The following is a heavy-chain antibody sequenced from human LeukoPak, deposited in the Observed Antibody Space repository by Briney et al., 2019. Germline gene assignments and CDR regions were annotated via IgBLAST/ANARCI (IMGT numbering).Heavy chain of an antibody. D-gene: IGHD5-18*01. CDR1: GGSISSYY. J-gene: IGHJ4*02. CDR2: IYYSGST. CDR3: ARGGSYGQPYYLDY. V-gene: IGHV4-59*01. Sequence: SETLSLTCTVSGGSISSYYWSWIRQPPGKGLEWIGYIYYSGSTNYNPSLKSRVTISVDTSKNQFSLKLSSVTAADTAVYYCARGGSYGQPYYLDYWGQGTLVTVSS.